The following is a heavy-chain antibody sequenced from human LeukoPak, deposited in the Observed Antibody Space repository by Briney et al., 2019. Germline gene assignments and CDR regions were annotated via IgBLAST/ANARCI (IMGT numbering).Heavy chain of an antibody. D-gene: IGHD3/OR15-3a*01. CDR1: GFTFSNHG. J-gene: IGHJ4*02. CDR2: ISGSGGST. V-gene: IGHV3-23*01. CDR3: AKDRGSWAGLPNRGFDY. Sequence: PGGTLRLSCAASGFTFSNHGMNWVRQAPGKGLEWVSAISGSGGSTYYADSVKGRFTISRDNSQNTLYLQVNSLRAEDTAVYYCAKDRGSWAGLPNRGFDYWGQGTLVTVSS.